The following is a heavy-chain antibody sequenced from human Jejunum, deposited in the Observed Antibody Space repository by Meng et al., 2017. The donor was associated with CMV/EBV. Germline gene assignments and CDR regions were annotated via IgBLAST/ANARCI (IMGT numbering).Heavy chain of an antibody. CDR1: FSNNN. V-gene: IGHV3-48*04. J-gene: IGHJ4*02. D-gene: IGHD3-3*01. CDR2: ITTSSNIK. Sequence: FSNNNMNWVRQSPGKGLEWVAYITTSSNIKYYGTSVKGRFTVSRDNAKNSLYLQMNSLRAEDTAVYYCARDRGSGYDFWSGYSDYWGQGTLGTVSS. CDR3: ARDRGSGYDFWSGYSDY.